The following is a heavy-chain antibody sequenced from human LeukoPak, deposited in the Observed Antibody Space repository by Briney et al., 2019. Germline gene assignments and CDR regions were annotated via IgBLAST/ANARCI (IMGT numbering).Heavy chain of an antibody. CDR3: VKIKPGGASFDY. CDR2: LTPSGST. D-gene: IGHD1-26*01. V-gene: IGHV4-61*01. Sequence: SQTLSLTCTVSGGSISSETYYWTWVRQSPEKGLEWIGYLTPSGSTNYKPSLKSRVTISVDTSKNQFSLKLSSVTAADTALYYCVKIKPGGASFDYWGQGTLVTVSS. CDR1: GGSISSETYY. J-gene: IGHJ4*02.